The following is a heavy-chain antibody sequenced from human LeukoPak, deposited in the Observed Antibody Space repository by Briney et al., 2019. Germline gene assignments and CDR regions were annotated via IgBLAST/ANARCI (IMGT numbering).Heavy chain of an antibody. CDR2: ISGSSGST. J-gene: IGHJ3*02. Sequence: GSLRLSCASSGFTFSSYAMSWVRQPPGKGLEWVSAISGSSGSTYYADSVNGGFTISRDNSKNTLYLQMNGLRAEDTAVYYCGKGVVVVIPSDALDIWGQGTMVIVSP. D-gene: IGHD3-22*01. CDR3: GKGVVVVIPSDALDI. CDR1: GFTFSSYA. V-gene: IGHV3-23*01.